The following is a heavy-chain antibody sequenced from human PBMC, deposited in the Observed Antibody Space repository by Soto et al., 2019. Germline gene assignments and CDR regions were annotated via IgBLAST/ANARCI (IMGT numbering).Heavy chain of an antibody. CDR3: AKDGRYYDRSGPFDF. D-gene: IGHD3-22*01. V-gene: IGHV3-30*18. J-gene: IGHJ4*02. Sequence: QMHLVESGGGVVQPGRSLRLSCAASGFTFSSYGMHWVRQAPGKGLEWVAVISHDGTNEYYADSVKGRFTISRDNSKNTLYRQMNSVRGEDTAVYYCAKDGRYYDRSGPFDFWGQGTLVTVSS. CDR1: GFTFSSYG. CDR2: ISHDGTNE.